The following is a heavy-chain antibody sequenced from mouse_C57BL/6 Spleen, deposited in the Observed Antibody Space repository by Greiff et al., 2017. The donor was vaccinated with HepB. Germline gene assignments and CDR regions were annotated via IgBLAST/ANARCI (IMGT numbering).Heavy chain of an antibody. CDR1: GFTFSDYG. CDR2: ISSGSSTI. V-gene: IGHV5-17*01. Sequence: EVKLVESGGGLVKPGGSLKLSCAASGFTFSDYGMHWVRQAPEKGLEWVAYISSGSSTIYYADTVKGRFTISRDNAKNTLFLQMTSLRSEDTAMYYCARGGYDDYEDYYAMDYWGQGTSVTVSS. CDR3: ARGGYDDYEDYYAMDY. J-gene: IGHJ4*01. D-gene: IGHD2-4*01.